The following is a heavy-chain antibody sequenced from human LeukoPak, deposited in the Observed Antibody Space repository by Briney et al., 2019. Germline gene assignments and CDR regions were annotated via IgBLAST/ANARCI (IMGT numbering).Heavy chain of an antibody. J-gene: IGHJ4*02. V-gene: IGHV5-51*01. CDR3: ARRSGSYYDSSGYYAY. D-gene: IGHD3-22*01. CDR1: GYRFTIYW. Sequence: GESLKISCKGSGYRFTIYWIGWVRQTPGKGLEWMGIIYPGDSDTRYSPSFQGQVTISADKSISTAYLQWSSLKASDTAMYYCARRSGSYYDSSGYYAYWGQGTLVTVSS. CDR2: IYPGDSDT.